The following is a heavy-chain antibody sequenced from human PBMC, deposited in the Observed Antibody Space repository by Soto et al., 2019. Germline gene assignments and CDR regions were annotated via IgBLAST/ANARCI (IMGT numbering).Heavy chain of an antibody. J-gene: IGHJ2*01. V-gene: IGHV1-3*01. Sequence: QVQLVQSGAEVKKPGASVKISCKASGYIFTRYVMHWLRQAPGQSLERMGWINAGNGNTKFSQKFQDRVTINRDTSASTVYMELSSLSSEDTAVYYCARGYGYYDSSGRLDYWYFDLWGRGTLVTVSS. D-gene: IGHD3-22*01. CDR2: INAGNGNT. CDR1: GYIFTRYV. CDR3: ARGYGYYDSSGRLDYWYFDL.